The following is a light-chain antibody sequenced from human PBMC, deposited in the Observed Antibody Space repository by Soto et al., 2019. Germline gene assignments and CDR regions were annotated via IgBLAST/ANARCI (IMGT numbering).Light chain of an antibody. V-gene: IGKV3-11*01. CDR1: QSVSTY. CDR3: AQRKRPPYP. J-gene: IGKJ2*01. Sequence: EIVLTQSPATLSLSPGERATLYCRASQSVSTYLAWYQQKPGQAPRLLIYDASNRATDIPARFSGSGSGTDFTLTISSLEPDDFAVYYCAQRKRPPYPFGQGTKLAIK. CDR2: DAS.